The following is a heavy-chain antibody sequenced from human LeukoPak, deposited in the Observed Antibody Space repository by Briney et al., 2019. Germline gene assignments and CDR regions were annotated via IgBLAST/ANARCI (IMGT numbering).Heavy chain of an antibody. Sequence: KSSETLSLTCTVSGGSISSYYWSWIRQPPGKGLEWIGEINHSGSTNYNPSLKSRVTISVDTSKNQFSLKLSSVTAADTAVYYCASFEQNIAALDYWGQGTLVTVSS. J-gene: IGHJ4*02. CDR3: ASFEQNIAALDY. CDR1: GGSISSYY. CDR2: INHSGST. D-gene: IGHD6-6*01. V-gene: IGHV4-34*01.